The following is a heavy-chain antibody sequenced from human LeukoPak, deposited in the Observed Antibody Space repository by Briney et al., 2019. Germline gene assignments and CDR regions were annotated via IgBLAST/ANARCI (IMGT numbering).Heavy chain of an antibody. V-gene: IGHV1-2*04. CDR2: INCNSGGT. CDR3: VRDSSTVSTPYFDY. J-gene: IGHJ4*02. Sequence: ASVKVSCKASGYTFTGYYIHWVRQVPGQGLEWMGWINCNSGGTNYAQKFQGWVTMTRDTSITTAYMELSRLRSDDTAVYYCVRDSSTVSTPYFDYWGQGSPVSVSS. CDR1: GYTFTGYY. D-gene: IGHD4-17*01.